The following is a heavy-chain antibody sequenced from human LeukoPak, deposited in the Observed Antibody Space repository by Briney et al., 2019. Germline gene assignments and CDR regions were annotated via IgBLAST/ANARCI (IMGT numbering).Heavy chain of an antibody. CDR3: ARGNGGFSSGWISY. CDR1: GFTFGAFG. Sequence: GKSLRLSCAASGFTFGAFGMHWVRQAPGKGLEWVALISYDGNNKYYGDSVKGRLTISRDNSENILYLQLNSLRHEDTAVYYCARGNGGFSSGWISYWGQGALVTVSS. V-gene: IGHV3-30*03. D-gene: IGHD6-19*01. CDR2: ISYDGNNK. J-gene: IGHJ4*02.